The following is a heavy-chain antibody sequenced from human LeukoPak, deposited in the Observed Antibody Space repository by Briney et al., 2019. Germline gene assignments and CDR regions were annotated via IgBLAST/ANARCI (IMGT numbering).Heavy chain of an antibody. J-gene: IGHJ6*02. CDR2: INHSGST. D-gene: IGHD2-2*03. CDR3: ARGQRGYFFFGMDV. V-gene: IGHV4-34*01. CDR1: GFSFSSYA. Sequence: GSLRLSCAASGFSFSSYAMSWVRQPPGKGLEWIGEINHSGSTNYNPSLKSRVTISVDTSKNQFSLKLSSVTAADTAVYYCARGQRGYFFFGMDVWGQGTTVTVSS.